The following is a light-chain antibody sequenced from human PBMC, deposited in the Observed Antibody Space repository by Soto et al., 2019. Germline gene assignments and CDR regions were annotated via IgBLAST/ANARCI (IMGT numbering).Light chain of an antibody. CDR3: LQIYSTPLT. J-gene: IGKJ4*01. V-gene: IGKV1-39*01. CDR2: AAS. CDR1: QSISSY. Sequence: DIQMTQSPSSLSASVGDRVTITCRASQSISSYLNWYQQTPGKAPNLLIYAASSLRSGVPSRFSGSGSGTDFTLTISSLQPEDFATYYCLQIYSTPLTFGGGTKVDIK.